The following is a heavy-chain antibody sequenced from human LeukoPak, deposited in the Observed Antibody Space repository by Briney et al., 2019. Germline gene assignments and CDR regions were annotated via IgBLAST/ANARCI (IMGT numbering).Heavy chain of an antibody. D-gene: IGHD2-2*01. CDR1: GYSFTSYW. CDR2: IYPGDFDT. CDR3: ARGGRGYCSSTSCKLDY. V-gene: IGHV5-51*01. J-gene: IGHJ4*02. Sequence: GESLKISCKGSGYSFTSYWIGWVRQMPGKGLEWMGIIYPGDFDTRYSPSFQGQVTISADKSISTAYLQWSSLKASDTAMYYCARGGRGYCSSTSCKLDYWGQGTLVTVSS.